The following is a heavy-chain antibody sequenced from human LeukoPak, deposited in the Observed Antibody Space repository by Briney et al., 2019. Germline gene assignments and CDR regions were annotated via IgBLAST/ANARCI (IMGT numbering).Heavy chain of an antibody. CDR3: ARDPYYYDSSGYYFPPYSLQH. CDR1: GGTFSSYT. CDR2: IIPIPGIA. D-gene: IGHD3-22*01. J-gene: IGHJ1*01. V-gene: IGHV1-69*04. Sequence: SVKVSCKASGGTFSSYTISWVRQAPGQGLEWMGRIIPIPGIANYAQKFQGRVTITADKSTSTAYMELSSLRSEDTAVYYCARDPYYYDSSGYYFPPYSLQHWGQGTLVTVSS.